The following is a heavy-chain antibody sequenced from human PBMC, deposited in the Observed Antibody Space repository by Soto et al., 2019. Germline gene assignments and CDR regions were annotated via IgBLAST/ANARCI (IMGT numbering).Heavy chain of an antibody. J-gene: IGHJ6*02. Sequence: QVQLVQSGAEVKKPGASVKVSCKASGYTFTGYYMHWVRQAPGQGLEWMGWINPNSGGTNYAQKFQGWVTMTRDTSISTADMELSRLRSDDTAVYYCARGGPTVTTPNYYCCYGMDVWGQGTTVTVSS. CDR2: INPNSGGT. CDR1: GYTFTGYY. D-gene: IGHD4-17*01. CDR3: ARGGPTVTTPNYYCCYGMDV. V-gene: IGHV1-2*04.